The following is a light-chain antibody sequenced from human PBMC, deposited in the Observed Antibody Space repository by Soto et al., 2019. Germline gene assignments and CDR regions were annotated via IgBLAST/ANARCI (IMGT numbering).Light chain of an antibody. CDR2: GVS. Sequence: EIELTQSPGTLSLSPGERATLSCRASQSVGSTYLAWYQQKPGQAPKLLIYGVSSRATGIPDRFSGSGSGTDFTLTISRLEPEDFAVYYCQQYGTSPFTFGPGTKVDIK. J-gene: IGKJ3*01. V-gene: IGKV3-20*01. CDR3: QQYGTSPFT. CDR1: QSVGSTY.